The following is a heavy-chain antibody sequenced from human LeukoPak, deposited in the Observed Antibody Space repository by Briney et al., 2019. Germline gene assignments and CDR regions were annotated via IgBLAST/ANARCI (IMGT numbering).Heavy chain of an antibody. J-gene: IGHJ4*02. CDR3: ARAHYDSSGYYYGY. CDR2: GSNGGSTI. D-gene: IGHD3-22*01. CDR1: GFTFSDFY. V-gene: IGHV3-11*01. Sequence: PGGSLRLSCAASGFTFSDFYMTWIRQAPGKGLEWVSYGSNGGSTIYYADSVKGRFTISRDNAKNSLYLQMNSLRAEDTAVYYCARAHYDSSGYYYGYWGQGTLVTVSS.